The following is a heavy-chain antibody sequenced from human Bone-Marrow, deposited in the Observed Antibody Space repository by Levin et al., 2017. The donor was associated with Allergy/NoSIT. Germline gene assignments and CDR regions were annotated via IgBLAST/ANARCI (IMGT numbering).Heavy chain of an antibody. V-gene: IGHV3-23*01. Sequence: GGSLRLSCAASGFTFKTYAMNWVRQAPGKGLEWVADISGSGDSTHYTDSVKGRFTISRDNSVNTLFLQMNSLRAEDTAIYYCAKDLYGSGTVWGMDVWGQGTTVFVSS. J-gene: IGHJ6*02. D-gene: IGHD3-10*01. CDR3: AKDLYGSGTVWGMDV. CDR2: ISGSGDST. CDR1: GFTFKTYA.